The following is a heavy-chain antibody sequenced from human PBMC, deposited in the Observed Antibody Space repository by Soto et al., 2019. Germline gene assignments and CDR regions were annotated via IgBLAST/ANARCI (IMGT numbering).Heavy chain of an antibody. D-gene: IGHD1-26*01. CDR2: IYYSGST. CDR1: GGSISSYY. CDR3: ARAFTVYYIYYFDY. V-gene: IGHV4-59*12. Sequence: SETLSLTCTVSGGSISSYYWSWIRQPPGKGLEWIGYIYYSGSTNYNPSLKSRVTISVDTSKNQFSLKLSSVTAADTAVYYCARAFTVYYIYYFDYWGQGTLVTVSS. J-gene: IGHJ4*02.